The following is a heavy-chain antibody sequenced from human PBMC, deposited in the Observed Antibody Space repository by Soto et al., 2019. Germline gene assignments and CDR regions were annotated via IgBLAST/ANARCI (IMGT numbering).Heavy chain of an antibody. J-gene: IGHJ4*02. V-gene: IGHV1-2*02. CDR3: ARDPDYGDYWGYFFDS. D-gene: IGHD4-17*01. CDR1: GYTVISYG. Sequence: ASVKVSCKASGYTVISYGISWVRQAPGQGLEWMGWINPTSGGTVYAQNFQDRVTMTRDTSISTAYMELRRLNSDDTAVYYCARDPDYGDYWGYFFDSWGQGTPVTVSS. CDR2: INPTSGGT.